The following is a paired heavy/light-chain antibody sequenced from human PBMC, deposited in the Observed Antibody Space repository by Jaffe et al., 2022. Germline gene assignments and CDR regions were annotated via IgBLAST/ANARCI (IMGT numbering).Heavy chain of an antibody. V-gene: IGHV3-48*01. CDR1: GFTFTGYS. CDR3: ARGPGNTFYNYYMDV. CDR2: ISSASRTI. J-gene: IGHJ6*03. D-gene: IGHD2-2*02. Sequence: EVQLVESGGGLVQPGGSLRLSCGASGFTFTGYSMNWVRQVPGKGLEWVSYISSASRTIDYADSVKGRFTISRDRATNSLYLQMNSLRVEDTAVYYCARGPGNTFYNYYMDVWGKGTTVTVSS.
Light chain of an antibody. CDR2: DAS. CDR3: LQCVTSPWT. J-gene: IGKJ1*01. CDR1: QRVSSSY. V-gene: IGKV3-20*01. Sequence: EIVLTQSPGTLSLSPGERATLSCRASQRVSSSYLAWYQQKPGQAPRLLIYDASTRAAGIPDRFSGSGSGTDFTLTISRLEPEDFAVYYCLQCVTSPWTFGQGTKVEIK.